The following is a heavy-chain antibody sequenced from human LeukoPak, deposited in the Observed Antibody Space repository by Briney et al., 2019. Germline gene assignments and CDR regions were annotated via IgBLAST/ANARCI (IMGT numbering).Heavy chain of an antibody. J-gene: IGHJ4*02. CDR2: ISAYNGKT. CDR1: GYTFSSYG. V-gene: IGHV1-18*01. CDR3: ARSPVLDRNDWSFAD. Sequence: ASVKVSCKASGYTFSSYGISWVRQAPGQGLEWMGWISAYNGKTKYAQKLQGRVTMTTETSTSTAYMELRSLRAEDTAVYFCARSPVLDRNDWSFADWGQGTLVTVSS. D-gene: IGHD1-1*01.